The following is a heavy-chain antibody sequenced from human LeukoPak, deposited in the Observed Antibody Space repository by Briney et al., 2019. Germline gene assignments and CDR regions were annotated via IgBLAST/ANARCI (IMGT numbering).Heavy chain of an antibody. J-gene: IGHJ4*02. CDR2: ISGSGGST. CDR3: AKVDGGRYSNFDY. V-gene: IGHV3-23*01. D-gene: IGHD1-26*01. Sequence: PGGSLRLSCAASGFTFSNSAMSWVRQAPGKGLEWVSAISGSGGSTYYADSVKGRFTISRDNSKNTLYLQMNSLRAEDTAVYYCAKVDGGRYSNFDYWGQGTLVTVSS. CDR1: GFTFSNSA.